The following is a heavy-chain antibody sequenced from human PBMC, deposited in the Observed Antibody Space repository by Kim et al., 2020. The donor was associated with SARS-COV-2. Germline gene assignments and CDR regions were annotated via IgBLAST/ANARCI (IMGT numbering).Heavy chain of an antibody. J-gene: IGHJ5*01. CDR1: GFTFSTYG. CDR2: ISYNGSNK. CDR3: AKDLLCSSGNYYIYS. Sequence: GGSLRLSCAASGFTFSTYGMPWVRQAPGKGLEWVSAISYNGSNKYYADSVKGRFTISRDNSKNTLYLQMNSLRAEDTAVYYCAKDLLCSSGNYYIYSW. D-gene: IGHD3-10*01. V-gene: IGHV3-30*18.